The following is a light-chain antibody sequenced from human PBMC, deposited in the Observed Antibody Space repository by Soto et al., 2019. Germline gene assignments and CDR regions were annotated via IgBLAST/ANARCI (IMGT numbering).Light chain of an antibody. CDR1: ISNIGSST. CDR2: SXX. V-gene: IGLV1-44*01. Sequence: QSVLTQPPSASGTPGQRVTISCSGSISNIGSSTVNWYQQLPGTAPKLLIYSXXXRPXXXXXXXXGSKSGTSASLAISGLXXXXXXXXXCAAWDDSLNGHVFGTGTKLTVL. J-gene: IGLJ1*01. CDR3: AAWDDSLNGHV.